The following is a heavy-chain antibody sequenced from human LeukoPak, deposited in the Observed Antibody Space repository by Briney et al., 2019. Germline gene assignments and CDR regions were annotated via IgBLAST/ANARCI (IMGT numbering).Heavy chain of an antibody. CDR1: GGTFSSYA. J-gene: IGHJ4*02. V-gene: IGHV1-69*13. D-gene: IGHD3-10*01. Sequence: SVKVSCKASGGTFSSYAISWVRQAPGQGLEWMGGIIPIFGTANYAQKFQGRVTITADESTSTAYMELSSLRSEDTAVYYCARGRTNYYGSGSYRKGFDYWGQGTLVTASS. CDR3: ARGRTNYYGSGSYRKGFDY. CDR2: IIPIFGTA.